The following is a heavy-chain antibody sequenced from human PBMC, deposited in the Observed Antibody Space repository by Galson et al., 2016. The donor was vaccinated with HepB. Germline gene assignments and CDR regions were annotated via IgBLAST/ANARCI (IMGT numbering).Heavy chain of an antibody. CDR2: ISWNSNTI. V-gene: IGHV3-9*01. CDR1: GFTFNDYA. CDR3: AKASSMYGAGSYSSFDY. J-gene: IGHJ4*02. Sequence: LRLSCAASGFTFNDYAMHWVRQVPGKGLEWVSGISWNSNTIGYADSVKGRFTISRDNAKNSLYLQLNSLTSEDTALYYCAKASSMYGAGSYSSFDYWGQGTLVTVPS. D-gene: IGHD3-10*01.